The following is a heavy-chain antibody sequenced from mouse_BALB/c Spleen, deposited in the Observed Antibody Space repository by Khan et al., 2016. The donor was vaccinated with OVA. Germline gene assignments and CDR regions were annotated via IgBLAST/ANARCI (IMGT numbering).Heavy chain of an antibody. CDR3: ARGWGSWFHY. J-gene: IGHJ3*01. CDR1: GYIFIDYN. Sequence: QVQLQQSGTELARPWASVKLSCKASGYIFIDYNINWVKQRTGQGLVWIGEISPGSGNTYYNEKFKGKATLTADKSSSTAYMQLSSLTSEDCAVYLCARGWGSWFHYWGQGTLVTVSA. D-gene: IGHD1-1*02. CDR2: ISPGSGNT. V-gene: IGHV1-77*01.